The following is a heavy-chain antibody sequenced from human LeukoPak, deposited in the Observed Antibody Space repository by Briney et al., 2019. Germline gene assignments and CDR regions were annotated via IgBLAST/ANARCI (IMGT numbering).Heavy chain of an antibody. CDR1: GGSISRYY. V-gene: IGHV4-59*01. J-gene: IGHJ6*03. CDR3: AREAPYYYMDV. Sequence: AAETLSLNCTVSGGSISRYYWSWLRQPQGKGVEWIGYIYYSGSTNYNPSLKSRVTISVDTSKNQFSLKLSSVTAADTAVYYCAREAPYYYMDVWGKGTTVTVSS. CDR2: IYYSGST.